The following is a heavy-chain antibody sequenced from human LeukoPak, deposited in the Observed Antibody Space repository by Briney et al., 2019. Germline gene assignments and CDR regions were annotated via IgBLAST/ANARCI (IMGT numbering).Heavy chain of an antibody. CDR1: GGSFSGYY. CDR2: IYHSGST. CDR3: ARSSSWYGYFQH. Sequence: PSETLSLTCAVYGGSFSGYYWGWIRQPPGKGLEWIGSIYHSGSTYYNPSLKSRVTISVDTSKNQFSLKLSSVTAADTAVYYCARSSSWYGYFQHWGQGTLVTVSS. V-gene: IGHV4-38-2*01. J-gene: IGHJ1*01. D-gene: IGHD6-13*01.